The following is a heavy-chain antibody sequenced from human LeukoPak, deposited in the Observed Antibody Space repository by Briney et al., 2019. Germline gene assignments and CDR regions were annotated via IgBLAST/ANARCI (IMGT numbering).Heavy chain of an antibody. Sequence: GGSLRLSCAASGFTFSSYAMSWVRQAPGKGLEWVSVISGSGGSTYYADSVKGRFTISRDNSKNTLYLQMNSLRAEDTAVYYCARDSSSFLLVDPWGQGTLVTVSS. D-gene: IGHD6-13*01. J-gene: IGHJ5*02. CDR1: GFTFSSYA. CDR3: ARDSSSFLLVDP. CDR2: ISGSGGST. V-gene: IGHV3-23*01.